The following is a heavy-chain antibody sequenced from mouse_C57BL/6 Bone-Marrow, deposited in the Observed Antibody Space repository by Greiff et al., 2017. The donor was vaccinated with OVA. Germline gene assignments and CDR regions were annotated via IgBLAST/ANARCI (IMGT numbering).Heavy chain of an antibody. CDR3: ARHYGNYDYAMDY. Sequence: DVMLVESGGDLVKPGGSLKLSCAASGFTFSSYGMSWVRQTPDKRLEWVATISSGGSYTYYPDSVKGRFTISRDNAKNTLYLQMSSLKSEETAMYYCARHYGNYDYAMDYWGQGTSVTVSS. D-gene: IGHD2-1*01. J-gene: IGHJ4*01. CDR1: GFTFSSYG. CDR2: ISSGGSYT. V-gene: IGHV5-6*02.